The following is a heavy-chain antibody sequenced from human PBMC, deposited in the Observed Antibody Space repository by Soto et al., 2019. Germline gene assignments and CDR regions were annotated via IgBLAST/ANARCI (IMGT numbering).Heavy chain of an antibody. Sequence: GASVKVSCKASGYTFTSYDINWVRQATGQGLEWMGWMNPNSGNTGYAQKFQGRVTMTRNTSISTAYMELSSLRSEDTAVYYCARSPTQYSGSWYSQRMYYYYYMDVWGKGTTVTVSS. CDR1: GYTFTSYD. CDR2: MNPNSGNT. CDR3: ARSPTQYSGSWYSQRMYYYYYMDV. V-gene: IGHV1-8*01. D-gene: IGHD6-13*01. J-gene: IGHJ6*03.